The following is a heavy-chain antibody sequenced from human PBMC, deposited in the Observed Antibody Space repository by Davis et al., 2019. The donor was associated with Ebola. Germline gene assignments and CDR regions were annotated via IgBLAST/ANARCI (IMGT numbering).Heavy chain of an antibody. D-gene: IGHD3-22*01. CDR3: ARGDSYYDPSGYYAGPEAPDH. V-gene: IGHV4-30-4*07. Sequence: SETLSLTCAVSGGFVSSGGYSWSWIRQPPRKGLEWIGYYYYTGSTYYSPSLKSRVTISVDTSKNQFSLKLTSVTAADTAVYYCARGDSYYDPSGYYAGPEAPDHWGQGTLVSVSS. J-gene: IGHJ4*02. CDR2: YYYTGST. CDR1: GGFVSSGGYS.